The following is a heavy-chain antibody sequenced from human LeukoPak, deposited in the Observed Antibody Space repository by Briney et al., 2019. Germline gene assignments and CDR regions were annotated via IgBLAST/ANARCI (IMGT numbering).Heavy chain of an antibody. J-gene: IGHJ6*03. CDR3: ARFGTRQLVRGYYYYMDV. CDR1: GGSISGYY. CDR2: IYYSGST. V-gene: IGHV4-59*01. D-gene: IGHD1-1*01. Sequence: PSETLSLTCTVSGGSISGYYWSWIRQPPGKGLEWIGFIYYSGSTDYNPSLKSRVTMSVDTSKNQFSLKLSSVTAADTAVYYCARFGTRQLVRGYYYYMDVWGKGTTVTVSS.